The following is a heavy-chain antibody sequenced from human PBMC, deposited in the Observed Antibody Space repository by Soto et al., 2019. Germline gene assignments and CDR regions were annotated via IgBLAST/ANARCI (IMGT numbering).Heavy chain of an antibody. CDR1: GDSFTGFW. J-gene: IGHJ4*02. V-gene: IGHV5-51*01. Sequence: PGESLKISCKVFGDSFTGFWVGWVRQVPGKGLEWVASIYPRDSDVRYNPSFQGQVTISADRSTTTAYLQWSSLKASGTAIYYCARQHPLDSRVWYDWGQGTLVTVSS. CDR3: ARQHPLDSRVWYD. D-gene: IGHD6-19*01. CDR2: IYPRDSDV.